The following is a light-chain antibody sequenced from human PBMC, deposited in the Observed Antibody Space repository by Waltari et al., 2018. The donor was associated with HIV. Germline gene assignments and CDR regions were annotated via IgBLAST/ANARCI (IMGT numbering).Light chain of an antibody. V-gene: IGLV2-14*01. CDR3: SSYAATTTIL. CDR1: NSDVGAYDY. Sequence: QSVLTQPASVSGSPGQSITISCTGPNSDVGAYDYVSWYQQYPGKAPKLLIYEVTIRSPGISDRFSGSKSGNTASMTISGLQPEDEAHYYCSSYAATTTILFGGGTRLTVL. CDR2: EVT. J-gene: IGLJ3*02.